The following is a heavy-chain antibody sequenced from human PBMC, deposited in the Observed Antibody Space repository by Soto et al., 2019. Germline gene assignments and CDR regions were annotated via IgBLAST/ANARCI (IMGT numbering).Heavy chain of an antibody. CDR2: IYYSGST. J-gene: IGHJ4*02. V-gene: IGHV4-39*01. Sequence: SETLSLTCTVSGGSISSSSYYWGWIRQPPGKGLEWIGSIYYSGSTYYNPSLKSRVTISVDTSKNQFSLKLSSVTAADTAVYYCARQRAAPYYFDYWGQGTLVTVSS. CDR1: GGSISSSSYY. CDR3: ARQRAAPYYFDY.